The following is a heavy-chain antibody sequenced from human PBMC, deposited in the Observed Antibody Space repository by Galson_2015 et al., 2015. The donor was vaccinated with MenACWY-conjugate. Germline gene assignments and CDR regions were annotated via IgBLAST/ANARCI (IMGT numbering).Heavy chain of an antibody. CDR2: IYPGDSDT. CDR1: GYSFTSYW. J-gene: IGHJ4*02. CDR3: ARPIRGPGRGVRGAFDY. V-gene: IGHV5-51*01. D-gene: IGHD3-10*01. Sequence: QSGAEVKKPGESLKISCKGSGYSFTSYWIGWVRQMPGKGLEWMGIIYPGDSDTRYSPSFQGRVTISADKSISTAYLQWSSLKASDTAMYYCARPIRGPGRGVRGAFDYWGQGTLVTVSS.